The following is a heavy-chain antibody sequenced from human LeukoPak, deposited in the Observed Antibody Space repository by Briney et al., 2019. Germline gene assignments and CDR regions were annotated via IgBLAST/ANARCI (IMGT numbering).Heavy chain of an antibody. D-gene: IGHD3-22*01. J-gene: IGHJ3*02. CDR1: GGSFSGYY. CDR2: INHSGST. Sequence: SETLSPTCAVYGGSFSGYYWSWIRQPPGKGLEWIGEINHSGSTNYNPSLKSRVTISVDTSKNQFSLKLSSVTAADTAVYYCARARGSSGSAAFDIWGQGTMVTVSS. CDR3: ARARGSSGSAAFDI. V-gene: IGHV4-34*01.